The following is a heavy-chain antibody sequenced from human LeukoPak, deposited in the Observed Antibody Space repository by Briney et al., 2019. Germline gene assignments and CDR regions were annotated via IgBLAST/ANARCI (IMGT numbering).Heavy chain of an antibody. D-gene: IGHD4-17*01. J-gene: IGHJ4*02. CDR1: GFTFSSYW. Sequence: GGSLRLSCAASGFTFSSYWMHWVRHAPGKGLVWVSRINSDGSGTTYADSVKGRFTISRDNAKNTLYLQMNSLRAEDTAVYYCAARTTVTTLADYWGQGTLVTVSS. CDR2: INSDGSGT. CDR3: AARTTVTTLADY. V-gene: IGHV3-74*01.